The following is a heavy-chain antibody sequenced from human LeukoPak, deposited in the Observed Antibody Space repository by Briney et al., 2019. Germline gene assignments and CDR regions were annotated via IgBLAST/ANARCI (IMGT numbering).Heavy chain of an antibody. V-gene: IGHV3-74*01. CDR3: VNMVSDSGVEGK. CDR2: INGDGSHT. Sequence: GGPLRLSCAASGFTFSKYYMHWVRQAPGKGPVWISYINGDGSHTTYADSVKGRFTISRDNAINTVYLQMNSLRDEDTAIYYCVNMVSDSGVEGKWGQGTLVTVSS. J-gene: IGHJ4*02. CDR1: GFTFSKYY. D-gene: IGHD3-10*01.